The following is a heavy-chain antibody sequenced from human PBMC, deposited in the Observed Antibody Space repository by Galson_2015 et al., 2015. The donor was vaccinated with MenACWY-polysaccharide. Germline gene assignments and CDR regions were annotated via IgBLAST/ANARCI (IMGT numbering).Heavy chain of an antibody. D-gene: IGHD1-1*01. V-gene: IGHV3-48*03. Sequence: SLRLSCAVSGFTFRSHDMNWVRQAPGKGLEWLSYIDTSGTSTKYADSVKGRFIMSRDNAKNSLYLQMNRLRLEDTAVYYCARDTPGIEEFDYWGQGILVTVSS. CDR2: IDTSGTST. J-gene: IGHJ4*02. CDR3: ARDTPGIEEFDY. CDR1: GFTFRSHD.